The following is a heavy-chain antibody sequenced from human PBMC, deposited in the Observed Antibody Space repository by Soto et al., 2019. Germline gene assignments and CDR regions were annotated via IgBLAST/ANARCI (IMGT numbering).Heavy chain of an antibody. V-gene: IGHV1-69*06. CDR2: IIPIFGPA. CDR3: AGGGERGYCRGGNCYGLHWFDR. Sequence: QVQLVQSGAEVKKPGSSVKVSCKASGGTFSSYAISWLRQSPGQGLEWMGGIIPIFGPANYAQKFQGRVTITAVIATSTAYMDESSLRSEDTAVYYCAGGGERGYCRGGNCYGLHWFDRWGQGTLVTVSS. D-gene: IGHD2-15*01. J-gene: IGHJ5*02. CDR1: GGTFSSYA.